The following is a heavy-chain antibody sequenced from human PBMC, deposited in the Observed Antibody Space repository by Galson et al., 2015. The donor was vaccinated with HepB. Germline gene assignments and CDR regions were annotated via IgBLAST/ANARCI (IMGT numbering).Heavy chain of an antibody. CDR3: AREAVTGYPFDTYDF. CDR2: INVGNGNT. J-gene: IGHJ3*01. V-gene: IGHV1-3*01. Sequence: SVKVSCKASGYTFPRHAIHRVRQAPGQRLEWMGWINVGNGNTKFAQKFHDRFTITRDISARTAYMELRSLRSEDTAVYYCAREAVTGYPFDTYDFWGQGTRVTVSS. CDR1: GYTFPRHA. D-gene: IGHD2-21*02.